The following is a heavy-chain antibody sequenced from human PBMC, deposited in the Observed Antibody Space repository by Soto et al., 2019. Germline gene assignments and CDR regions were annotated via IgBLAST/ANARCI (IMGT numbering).Heavy chain of an antibody. CDR3: PSRITESPNYSYGMDD. J-gene: IGHJ6*02. V-gene: IGHV1-69*12. Sequence: QVKLVQSGAEVKKPGSSVKVSCKASGGTFSSYAINWVRQAPGQGRVWMGGIIPIFGTADYAQKIQGRVTITADESTSTAYRELSSLRSEDTTVYYCPSRITESPNYSYGMDDWCQGTTVTVSS. CDR2: IIPIFGTA. D-gene: IGHD1-20*01. CDR1: GGTFSSYA.